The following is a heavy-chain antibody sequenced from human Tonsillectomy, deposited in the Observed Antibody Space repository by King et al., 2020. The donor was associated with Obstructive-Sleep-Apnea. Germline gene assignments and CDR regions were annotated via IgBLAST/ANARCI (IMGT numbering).Heavy chain of an antibody. CDR1: GFTFSSYA. CDR3: ASEGWRWLYDY. Sequence: VQLVESGGGVVQPGRSLRLSCAASGFTFSSYAMHWVRQAPGKGLEWVAVISYDGSNKYYADSVKGRFTISRDNSKNTLYLQMNSLRAEDTAVYYCASEGWRWLYDYWGQGTLVTVSS. D-gene: IGHD3-22*01. CDR2: ISYDGSNK. V-gene: IGHV3-30-3*01. J-gene: IGHJ4*02.